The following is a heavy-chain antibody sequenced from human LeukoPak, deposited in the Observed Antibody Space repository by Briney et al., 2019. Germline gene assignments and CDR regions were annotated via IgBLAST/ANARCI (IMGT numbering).Heavy chain of an antibody. V-gene: IGHV4-39*07. J-gene: IGHJ4*02. D-gene: IGHD3-10*01. CDR1: GGSISSSSYY. CDR2: IYYSGST. CDR3: ARVSKYYYGSGSYPDFDY. Sequence: PSETLSLTCTVSGGSISSSSYYWGWIRQPPGKGLEWIGSIYYSGSTYYNPSLKSRVTISVDTSKNQFSLKLSSVTAADTAVYYCARVSKYYYGSGSYPDFDYWGQGTLVTVSS.